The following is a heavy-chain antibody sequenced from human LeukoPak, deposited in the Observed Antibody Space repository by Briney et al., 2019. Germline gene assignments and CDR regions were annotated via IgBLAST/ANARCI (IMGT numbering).Heavy chain of an antibody. D-gene: IGHD5-18*01. Sequence: GGSLRLSCAASGFTFSSYAMSWVHQAPGKGLEWVSGISGSGGTTYYADSLKGRFTISRNNSANTVYLQMNNLADEDTAVYYCVKEGEGHSYAPKTGPPTRGQGTLVTVSS. CDR1: GFTFSSYA. CDR3: VKEGEGHSYAPKTGPPT. J-gene: IGHJ4*02. CDR2: ISGSGGTT. V-gene: IGHV3-23*01.